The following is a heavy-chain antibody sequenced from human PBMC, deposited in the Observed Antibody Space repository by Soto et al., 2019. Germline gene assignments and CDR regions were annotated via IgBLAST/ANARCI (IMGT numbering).Heavy chain of an antibody. V-gene: IGHV4-39*01. CDR1: GGSISSSSYY. Sequence: QLQLQESGPGLVKPSETLSLTCTVSGGSISSSSYYWGWIRQPPGKGLEWIGSIYYSGSTYYNPSLTSRVTISVDTSKNQFSLKLSSVTAADTAVYYCASGSFYYFDYWGQGTLVTVSS. CDR3: ASGSFYYFDY. J-gene: IGHJ4*02. CDR2: IYYSGST. D-gene: IGHD1-26*01.